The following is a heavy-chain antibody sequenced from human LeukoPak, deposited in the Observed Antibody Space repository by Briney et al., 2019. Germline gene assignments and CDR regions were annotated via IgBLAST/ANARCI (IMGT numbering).Heavy chain of an antibody. CDR1: GYSFTSYW. V-gene: IGHV5-10-1*01. Sequence: GESLKISCKGSGYSFTSYWISWVRQMPGKGLEWMGRIDPSDSYTNYSPSFQGHVTISADKSISTAYLPWSSLKASDTAMYYCARRNYYDSSGYSFDYWGQRTVVTDSS. CDR2: IDPSDSYT. J-gene: IGHJ4*02. CDR3: ARRNYYDSSGYSFDY. D-gene: IGHD3-22*01.